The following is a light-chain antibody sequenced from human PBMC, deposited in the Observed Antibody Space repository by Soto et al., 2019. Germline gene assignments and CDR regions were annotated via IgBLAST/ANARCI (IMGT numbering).Light chain of an antibody. J-gene: IGLJ1*01. CDR1: SGDVGGYTY. CDR3: TSYTSSSTPYV. V-gene: IGLV2-14*01. Sequence: QSVLTQPASVSGFPGQSITISCTGTSGDVGGYTYVCWYQQHPGKAPKLMIYDVSNRPSGVSNRFSGSKSGNTASLTISGLQAEDEADYYCTSYTSSSTPYVFGGGTKVTVL. CDR2: DVS.